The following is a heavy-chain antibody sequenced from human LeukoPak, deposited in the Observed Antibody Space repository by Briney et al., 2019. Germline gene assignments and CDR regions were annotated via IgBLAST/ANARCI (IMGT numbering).Heavy chain of an antibody. V-gene: IGHV3-21*01. CDR2: ISSSSSYI. J-gene: IGHJ4*02. CDR1: TFTFSSYS. CDR3: ARDGNVVVVPAAEDY. D-gene: IGHD2-2*01. Sequence: GGSLRLSCAASTFTFSSYSMNWVRQAPGKGLEWVSSISSSSSYIYYADSVKGRFTISRDNAKNSVYLQMNSLRAEDTAVYYCARDGNVVVVPAAEDYRGQGTLVTVSS.